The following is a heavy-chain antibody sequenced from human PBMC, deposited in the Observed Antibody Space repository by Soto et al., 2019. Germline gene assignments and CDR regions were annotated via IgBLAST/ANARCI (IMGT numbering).Heavy chain of an antibody. D-gene: IGHD6-19*01. Sequence: QVQLQESGPGLVKPSGTLSLTCAVSGGSISSSNWWSWVRQPPGKGLEWIGEIYHSGSTNYNPSLKSRVHILVDKSKNQFSLKLCSVAAADTAVYYCARVAVAGTRVDYWGQGTLVTVSS. CDR3: ARVAVAGTRVDY. J-gene: IGHJ4*02. V-gene: IGHV4-4*02. CDR1: GGSISSSNW. CDR2: IYHSGST.